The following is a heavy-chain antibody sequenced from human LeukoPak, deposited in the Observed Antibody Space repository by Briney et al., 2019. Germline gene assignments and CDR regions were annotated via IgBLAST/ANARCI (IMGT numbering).Heavy chain of an antibody. CDR1: GFTFSSYS. CDR2: ISSSSSYI. J-gene: IGHJ4*02. CDR3: ARDGYCSGSSCYSTTDY. D-gene: IGHD2-15*01. V-gene: IGHV3-21*01. Sequence: PGGSLRLSCAASGFTFSSYSMNWVRQAPGKGLEWVSSISSSSSYIYYADSVKGRFTISRDNAKNSLYLQMNSLRAEDTAVYYCARDGYCSGSSCYSTTDYWGQGTLVTVSS.